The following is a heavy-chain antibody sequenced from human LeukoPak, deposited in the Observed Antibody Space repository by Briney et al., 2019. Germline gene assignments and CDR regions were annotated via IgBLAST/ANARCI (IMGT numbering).Heavy chain of an antibody. V-gene: IGHV3-7*03. CDR2: IKQDGSEK. CDR1: GFTFSSYA. Sequence: PGGSLRLSCAASGFTFSSYAMSWVRQAPGKGLEWVAKIKQDGSEKYYVDSVKGRFTISRDNAKNSLYLQMNSLRAEDTALYYCARALAGGTPYYMDVWGKGTTVTVSS. J-gene: IGHJ6*03. D-gene: IGHD1-1*01. CDR3: ARALAGGTPYYMDV.